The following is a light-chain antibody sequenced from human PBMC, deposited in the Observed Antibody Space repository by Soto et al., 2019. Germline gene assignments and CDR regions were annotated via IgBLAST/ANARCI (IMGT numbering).Light chain of an antibody. CDR3: QQYARSPLT. CDR2: GAS. V-gene: IGKV3-20*01. CDR1: QSVTSNY. Sequence: EIVLTKSPGTLSLSPGERATLSCRASQSVTSNYLAWYQQKPGQAPRLLIYGASNRATGIPDRFSGSGSGTDFTLTISRLEPEDFAVYYCQQYARSPLTFGPGTKVDI. J-gene: IGKJ3*01.